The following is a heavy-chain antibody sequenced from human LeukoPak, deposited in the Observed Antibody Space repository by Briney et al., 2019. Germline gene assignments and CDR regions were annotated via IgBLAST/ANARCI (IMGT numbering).Heavy chain of an antibody. CDR1: EYSFTSYW. CDR2: IYPGDSDT. V-gene: IGHV5-51*01. D-gene: IGHD3-22*01. Sequence: PGESLKISCKGSEYSFTSYWIGWVRQMPGKGLEWMGIIYPGDSDTRYSPSFQGQVTISADKSISTAYLQWSSLKASDTAMYYCAAYYDSSGYYHKGFDYWGQGTLVTVSS. J-gene: IGHJ4*02. CDR3: AAYYDSSGYYHKGFDY.